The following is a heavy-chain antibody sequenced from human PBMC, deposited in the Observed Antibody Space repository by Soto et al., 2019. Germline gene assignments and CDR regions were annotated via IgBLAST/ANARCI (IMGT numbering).Heavy chain of an antibody. CDR2: IYYSGST. D-gene: IGHD2-21*02. Sequence: SETLSLTCTVSGGSISSSSFFWGWIRQPPGKGLECIGRIYYSGSTYYNQSLKSQVTVSVDTSKNQFSLKLSSVTAADTAVYYCARHPSDFWFDPWGQGTLVTVSS. CDR1: GGSISSSSFF. J-gene: IGHJ5*02. CDR3: ARHPSDFWFDP. V-gene: IGHV4-39*01.